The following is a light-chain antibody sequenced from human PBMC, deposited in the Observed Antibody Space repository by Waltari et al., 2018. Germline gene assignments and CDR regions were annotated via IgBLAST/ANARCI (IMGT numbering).Light chain of an antibody. CDR1: QSISNSY. CDR3: QEYGSSPEFT. J-gene: IGKJ3*01. CDR2: ATF. V-gene: IGKV3-20*01. Sequence: IVLTQSPGTLSLSPGDKATLSCRTSQSISNSYLAWYQQKPGKVPRLLIYATFSRASGIPDRFSGSGSETDFTLTISSLEPEDFAVYYCQEYGSSPEFTFGPGTTVDI.